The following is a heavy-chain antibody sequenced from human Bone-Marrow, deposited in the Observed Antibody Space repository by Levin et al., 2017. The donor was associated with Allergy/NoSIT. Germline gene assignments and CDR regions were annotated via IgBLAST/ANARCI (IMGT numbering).Heavy chain of an antibody. CDR3: AKLPGDYGPGDSYHMDV. J-gene: IGHJ6*04. V-gene: IGHV3-23*01. CDR1: GFNFRRFG. CDR2: INVGTAI. Sequence: QSGGSLRLSCATSGFNFRRFGMAWVRQAPGKGLEWVASINVGTAIYEADSVKGRLSISRDPSKQVLYLYMHSLRADDSAVYYCAKLPGDYGPGDSYHMDVWGKGTTVIVSS. D-gene: IGHD4-17*01.